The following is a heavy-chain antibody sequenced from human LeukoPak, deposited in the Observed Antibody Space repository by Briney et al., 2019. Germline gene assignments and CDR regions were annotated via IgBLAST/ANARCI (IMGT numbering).Heavy chain of an antibody. CDR1: GYTFTGYY. V-gene: IGHV1-2*02. Sequence: ASVKVSCKASGYTFTGYYMHWVRQAPGQGLEWMGWINPNSGGTNYAQKFQGRVTMTRDTSISTAYMELSRLRSDDTAVYYCARDLWFGELSYPDYWGQGTLVTVSS. J-gene: IGHJ4*02. CDR3: ARDLWFGELSYPDY. CDR2: INPNSGGT. D-gene: IGHD3-10*01.